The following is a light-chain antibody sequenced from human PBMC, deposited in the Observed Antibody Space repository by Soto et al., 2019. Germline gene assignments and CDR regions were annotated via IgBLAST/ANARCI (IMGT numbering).Light chain of an antibody. V-gene: IGLV2-11*01. Sequence: QSVLTQPRSVSGSPGQSVTVSCIGTSSDVGGYNSVSWYQEHPGKAPKLMIYDVIKRPSGVPDRFSGSKSGNTASLTISGLQVEDEADYYCCSYAGSYFVFGTGTKVTVL. J-gene: IGLJ1*01. CDR1: SSDVGGYNS. CDR2: DVI. CDR3: CSYAGSYFV.